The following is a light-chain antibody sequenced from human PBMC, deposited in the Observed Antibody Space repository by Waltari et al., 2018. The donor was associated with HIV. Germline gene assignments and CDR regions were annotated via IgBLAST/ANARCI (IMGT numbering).Light chain of an antibody. J-gene: IGLJ2*01. CDR1: SSDVGSYNL. CDR3: CSYAGSSTFVV. Sequence: QSALTQPASVSGSPGQSIPISCTGTSSDVGSYNLVSWYQHHPGKAPKLLIYEVSKRPSGVSNRFSGSKSGNTASLTISGRQAEDEADYYCCSYAGSSTFVVFGGGTKLTVL. CDR2: EVS. V-gene: IGLV2-23*02.